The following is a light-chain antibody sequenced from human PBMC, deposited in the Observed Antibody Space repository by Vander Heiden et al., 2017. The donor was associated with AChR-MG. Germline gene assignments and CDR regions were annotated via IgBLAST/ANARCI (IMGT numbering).Light chain of an antibody. CDR2: GAS. J-gene: IGKJ1*01. V-gene: IGKV3-20*01. CDR1: QSVSSSY. CDR3: QQYGSLWT. Sequence: EIVLTQSPGTLSLSPGERATLSCRASQSVSSSYLACYQQKPGQAPRLLIYGASSRATGIPDRFSGSGSGTYFTLTISRLEPEDVAVYYCQQYGSLWTFGQGTKVEIK.